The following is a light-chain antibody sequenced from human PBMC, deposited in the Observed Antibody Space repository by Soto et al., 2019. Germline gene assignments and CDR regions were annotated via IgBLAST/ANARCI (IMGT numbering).Light chain of an antibody. CDR3: LQDYNYPRT. J-gene: IGKJ1*01. Sequence: AIQMTQSPSSLSASVGDRVTITCRASQGIRNYLGWYQQKPGKAPKLLIYAASTLQSGVPSRFSGSGSDTDFTLSINNLQPEDFATYYCLQDYNYPRTFGQGTKVDI. CDR2: AAS. V-gene: IGKV1-6*01. CDR1: QGIRNY.